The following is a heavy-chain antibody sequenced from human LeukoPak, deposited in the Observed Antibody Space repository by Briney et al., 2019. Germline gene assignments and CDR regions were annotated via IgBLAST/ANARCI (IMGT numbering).Heavy chain of an antibody. CDR1: GSTFGDYA. J-gene: IGHJ6*03. D-gene: IGHD3-3*01. CDR2: IRSKAYGGTT. CDR3: TREVGNYDFWSGGYYYYYMDV. V-gene: IGHV3-49*03. Sequence: GGSLRLSCTASGSTFGDYAMSWFRQAPGKGLEWVGFIRSKAYGGTTEYAASVKGRFTISRDDSKSIAYLQMNSLKTEDTAVYYCTREVGNYDFWSGGYYYYYMDVWGKGTTVTVSS.